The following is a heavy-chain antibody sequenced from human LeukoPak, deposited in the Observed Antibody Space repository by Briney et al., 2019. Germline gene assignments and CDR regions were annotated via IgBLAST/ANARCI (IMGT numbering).Heavy chain of an antibody. Sequence: SETLSLTCAVSGYSISSGYYWGWIRQPPGKGQEWIGSIYHSGSTYYNPSLKSRVTISVDTSKNQFSLKLSSVTAADTAVYYCARDLRGYSYGFYYYYYMDVWGKGTTVTVSS. J-gene: IGHJ6*03. CDR3: ARDLRGYSYGFYYYYYMDV. D-gene: IGHD5-18*01. CDR1: GYSISSGYY. CDR2: IYHSGST. V-gene: IGHV4-38-2*02.